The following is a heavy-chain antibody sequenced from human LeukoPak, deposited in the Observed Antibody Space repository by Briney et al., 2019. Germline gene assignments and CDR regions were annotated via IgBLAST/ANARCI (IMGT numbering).Heavy chain of an antibody. V-gene: IGHV3-33*01. J-gene: IGHJ6*02. CDR1: GFTFSSYG. CDR3: ARDQKDTRWSAPYYYGMDV. D-gene: IGHD2-15*01. CDR2: IWYDGSNK. Sequence: PGRSLRLSCAASGFTFSSYGMHWVRQAPGKGLEWVAVIWYDGSNKYYADSVKGRFTISRDNSKNTLYLQMNSLRAEDTAVYYCARDQKDTRWSAPYYYGMDVWGQGTTVTVSS.